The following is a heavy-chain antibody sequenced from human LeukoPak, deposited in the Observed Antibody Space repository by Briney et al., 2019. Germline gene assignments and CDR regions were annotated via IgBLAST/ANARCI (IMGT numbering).Heavy chain of an antibody. CDR3: AKGLYCSGGSCYPYYYYYMDV. CDR2: ISGSGGST. Sequence: GGSLRLSCAASGFTFSSYAMSWVRQAPGKGLEWVSAISGSGGSTYYADSVKGRFTISRDNSKNTLYLQMNSLRAEDTAAYYCAKGLYCSGGSCYPYYYYYMDVWGKGTTVTVSS. V-gene: IGHV3-23*01. CDR1: GFTFSSYA. J-gene: IGHJ6*03. D-gene: IGHD2-15*01.